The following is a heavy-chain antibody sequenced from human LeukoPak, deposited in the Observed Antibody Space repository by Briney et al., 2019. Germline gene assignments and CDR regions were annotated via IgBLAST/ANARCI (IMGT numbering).Heavy chain of an antibody. CDR2: ISWNSDTI. D-gene: IGHD3-10*01. V-gene: IGHV3-9*01. CDR1: GFTFGHYA. Sequence: GGSLRLSCAAAGFTFGHYAMHWVRQAPGKGLEWVSGISWNSDTIGYADSVKGRFTISRDNATNSLYLQMNSLRAEDTALYYCAKVGGPGSYYNSFFDTWGQGTLLSVSS. CDR3: AKVGGPGSYYNSFFDT. J-gene: IGHJ4*02.